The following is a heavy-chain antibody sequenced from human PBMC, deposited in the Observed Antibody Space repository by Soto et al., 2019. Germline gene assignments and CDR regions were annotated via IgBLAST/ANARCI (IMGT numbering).Heavy chain of an antibody. Sequence: SETLSLTCVVSGDSITNSNWWTWVRQAPGKGLEWIGEIYHSESTNYNPSVQTRATISIDKSKNQFSLTMNSVTAADTAIYYCARVRSDGWYWAFDMWCQGTMVT. CDR2: IYHSEST. CDR1: GDSITNSNW. J-gene: IGHJ3*02. CDR3: ARVRSDGWYWAFDM. V-gene: IGHV4-4*02. D-gene: IGHD6-19*01.